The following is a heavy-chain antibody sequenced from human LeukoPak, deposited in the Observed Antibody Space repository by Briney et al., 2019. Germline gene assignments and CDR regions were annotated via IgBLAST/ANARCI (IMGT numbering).Heavy chain of an antibody. CDR3: AKDTDQRRLLFDY. D-gene: IGHD2-2*01. CDR2: ISRSGGST. V-gene: IGHV3-23*01. CDR1: GLTFSSYA. J-gene: IGHJ4*02. Sequence: GGPLRLLCGVFGLTFSSYAKRGARRAPGKALEGVSSISRSGGSTYYANSVKGRSTISRATSKNTLYLQLTTLRAEDTAVYYCAKDTDQRRLLFDYSGQGTLVTVSS.